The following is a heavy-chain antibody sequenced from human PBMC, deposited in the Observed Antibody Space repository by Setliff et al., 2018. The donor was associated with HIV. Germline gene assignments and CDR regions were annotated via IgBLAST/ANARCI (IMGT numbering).Heavy chain of an antibody. Sequence: SETLSLTCTVSGVSTSSTSHYWGWIRQPPGKGLEWIGYIFYTGSTYYSPSLKSRVTISVDTSKNHFSLKLNSVTAADTAVYYCTIPASSLAPNWGRGTQVTVSS. CDR1: GVSTSSTSHY. V-gene: IGHV4-39*02. CDR2: IFYTGST. CDR3: TIPASSLAPN. J-gene: IGHJ4*02.